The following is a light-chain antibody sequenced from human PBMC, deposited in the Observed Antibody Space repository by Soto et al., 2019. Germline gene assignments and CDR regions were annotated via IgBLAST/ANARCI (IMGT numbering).Light chain of an antibody. V-gene: IGLV1-40*01. Sequence: QSALTQPPSLSGAPGQRVTIFCTGTKSNIGTGYDVHWYQQLPGTAPKLLIYGNNNRPSGVPDRFSGSKSGTSASLAITGLQAEDEAHYYCQSYDSSLSAPYVFGTGTKVTVL. J-gene: IGLJ1*01. CDR2: GNN. CDR3: QSYDSSLSAPYV. CDR1: KSNIGTGYD.